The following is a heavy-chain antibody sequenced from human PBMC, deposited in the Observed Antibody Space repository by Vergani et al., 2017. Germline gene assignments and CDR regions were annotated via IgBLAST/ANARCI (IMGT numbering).Heavy chain of an antibody. D-gene: IGHD5-24*01. J-gene: IGHJ4*02. CDR3: AKVEMATAGFDY. CDR2: INHSGST. Sequence: QVQLQQWGAGLLKPSETLSLTCAVYGGSFSGYYWSWIRQPPGKGLEWIGEINHSGSTNYNPSLKSRVTISVDTSKNQFSLKLSSVTAADTAVYYCAKVEMATAGFDYWGQGTLVTVSS. V-gene: IGHV4-34*01. CDR1: GGSFSGYY.